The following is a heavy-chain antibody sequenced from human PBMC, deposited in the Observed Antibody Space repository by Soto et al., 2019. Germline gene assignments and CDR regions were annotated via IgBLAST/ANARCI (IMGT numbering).Heavy chain of an antibody. D-gene: IGHD6-19*01. Sequence: SETLSLTCTFSVVSISSYYWSCIRHPPGKGLEWIGYIYYSGSTNYNPSLKSRVAISVDTSKNQFSLKLSSVTAADTAVYYCARLDSSGWANWLDPRGQGNRVTVYS. CDR2: IYYSGST. CDR3: ARLDSSGWANWLDP. J-gene: IGHJ5*02. CDR1: VVSISSYY. V-gene: IGHV4-59*01.